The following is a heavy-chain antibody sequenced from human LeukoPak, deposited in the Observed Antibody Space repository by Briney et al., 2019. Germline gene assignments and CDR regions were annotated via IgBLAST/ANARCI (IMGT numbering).Heavy chain of an antibody. J-gene: IGHJ6*03. Sequence: GGSLRLSCAASGFTFSSYEMNWVRQAPGKGLEWVSSISSSSSYIYYADSVKGRFTISRDNAKNSLYLQMNSLRAEDTAVYYCARDVSRFGELSGYYMDVWGKGTTVTVSS. D-gene: IGHD3-10*01. CDR3: ARDVSRFGELSGYYMDV. CDR2: ISSSSSYI. V-gene: IGHV3-21*01. CDR1: GFTFSSYE.